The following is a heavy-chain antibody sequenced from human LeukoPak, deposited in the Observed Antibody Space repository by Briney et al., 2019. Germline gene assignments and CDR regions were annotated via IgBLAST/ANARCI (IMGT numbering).Heavy chain of an antibody. CDR1: GYTFTSYG. V-gene: IGHV1-18*01. J-gene: IGHJ4*02. CDR3: ARDEEGYDSSGP. CDR2: ISAYNGNT. D-gene: IGHD3-22*01. Sequence: ASVKVSCKASGYTFTSYGISWVRQAPGQGLEWMGWISAYNGNTNYGQKLQGRVTMTTDTSTSTAYMELRSLRSDDTAVYYCARDEEGYDSSGPWGQGTLVTVSS.